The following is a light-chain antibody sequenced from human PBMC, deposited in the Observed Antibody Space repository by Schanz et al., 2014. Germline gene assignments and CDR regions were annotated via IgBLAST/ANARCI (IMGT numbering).Light chain of an antibody. CDR2: GAS. CDR1: QSVSSSY. CDR3: QQHGSSPEALYT. J-gene: IGKJ2*01. Sequence: EIVLTQSPGTLSLSPGERATLSCRASQSVSSSYLAWYQHKPGQAPRLLIYGASSRATGIPDRFSGSGSGTDFTLTISRLEPEDFAVYYCQQHGSSPEALYTFGQGTKLEIK. V-gene: IGKV3-20*01.